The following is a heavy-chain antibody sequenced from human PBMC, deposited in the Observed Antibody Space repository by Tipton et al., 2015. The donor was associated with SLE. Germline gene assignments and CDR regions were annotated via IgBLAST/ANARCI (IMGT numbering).Heavy chain of an antibody. V-gene: IGHV1-18*04. J-gene: IGHJ6*03. D-gene: IGHD1-14*01. CDR1: GYTFDSYG. CDR2: ISAYTGDT. Sequence: QVQLVQSGAEVKKPGASVRVSCKASGYTFDSYGFSWVRQAPGQGLEWMGWISAYTGDTNYAQQFQGGVTMTTDTPTTTAHMELRSLRSDDTAVYYCARRAPETRGYYYYMDVWGKGTTVTVSS. CDR3: ARRAPETRGYYYYMDV.